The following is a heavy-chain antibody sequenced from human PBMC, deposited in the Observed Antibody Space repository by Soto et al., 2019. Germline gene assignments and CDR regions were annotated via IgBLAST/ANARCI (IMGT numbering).Heavy chain of an antibody. V-gene: IGHV3-23*01. Sequence: PGGSLRLSCAASGFTFSSYAMSWVRQAPGKGLEWVSAISGSGGSTYYADSVKGRFTISRDNSKNTLYLQMNSLRAEDTAVYYCAKDSSYYGDYPYYFDYWGQGTLVTVSS. CDR3: AKDSSYYGDYPYYFDY. CDR1: GFTFSSYA. CDR2: ISGSGGST. J-gene: IGHJ4*02. D-gene: IGHD4-17*01.